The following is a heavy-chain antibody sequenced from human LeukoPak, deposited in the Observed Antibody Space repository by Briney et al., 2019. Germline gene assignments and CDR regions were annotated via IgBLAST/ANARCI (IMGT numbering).Heavy chain of an antibody. CDR1: GGSTSSYY. D-gene: IGHD3-22*01. CDR2: IYYSGST. V-gene: IGHV4-59*01. CDR3: VAAYYDSSGYYYVGY. Sequence: SETLSLTCTVSGGSTSSYYWSWIRQPPGKGLEWIGYIYYSGSTNYNPSLKSRVTISVDTSKNQFSLKLSSVTAADTAVYYCVAAYYDSSGYYYVGYWGQGTLVTVSS. J-gene: IGHJ4*02.